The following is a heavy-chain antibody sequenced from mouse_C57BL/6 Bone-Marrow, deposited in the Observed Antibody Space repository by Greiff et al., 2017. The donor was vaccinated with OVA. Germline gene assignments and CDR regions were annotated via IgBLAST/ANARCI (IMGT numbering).Heavy chain of an antibody. V-gene: IGHV1-69*01. Sequence: VQLQQPGAELVMPGASVKLSCKASGYTFTSYWMHWVKQRPGQGLEWIGEIDPSDSYTNYNQKFKGKSTLTVDKSSSTAYMQLSSLTSEDSAVYYCARGGGWLFYYAMDYWGQGTSVTVSS. CDR3: ARGGGWLFYYAMDY. J-gene: IGHJ4*01. CDR1: GYTFTSYW. D-gene: IGHD2-3*01. CDR2: IDPSDSYT.